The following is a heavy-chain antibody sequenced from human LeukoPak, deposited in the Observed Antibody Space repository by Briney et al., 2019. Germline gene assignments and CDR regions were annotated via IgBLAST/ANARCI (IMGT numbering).Heavy chain of an antibody. CDR1: GFTFSSYA. V-gene: IGHV3-66*01. CDR3: AREVNWFDP. Sequence: PGGSLRLSCAASGFTFSSYAMSWVPQAPGKGLEWVSVINSGGNTYYADSVKGRFTISRDNSKNTLYLQMNSLRAEDTAVYYCAREVNWFDPWGQGTLVTVSS. CDR2: INSGGNT. J-gene: IGHJ5*02.